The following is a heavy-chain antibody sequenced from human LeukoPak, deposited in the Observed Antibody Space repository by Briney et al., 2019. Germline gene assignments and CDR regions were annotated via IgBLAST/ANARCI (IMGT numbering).Heavy chain of an antibody. CDR2: INPNSGGT. V-gene: IGHV1-2*02. CDR3: ARLWNTGYIIYFDS. Sequence: ASVKVSCKASGHTFTGYYMHWVRQAPGQGLEWMGWINPNSGGTNFAQKFRGRVTMTRDTSISTAFMELSRLTSDDTAVYYCARLWNTGYIIYFDSWGQGALVTVSS. CDR1: GHTFTGYY. J-gene: IGHJ4*02. D-gene: IGHD5-12*01.